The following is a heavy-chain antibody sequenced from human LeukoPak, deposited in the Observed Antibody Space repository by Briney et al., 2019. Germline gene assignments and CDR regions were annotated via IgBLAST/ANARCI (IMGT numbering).Heavy chain of an antibody. CDR1: GGSISSYY. J-gene: IGHJ6*03. Sequence: NPSETLSLTCTVSGGSISSYYWSWIRQPPGKGMEWLGYIYTSGSTNYNPSLKSQVTISVDTSKNQFSLKLSSVTAADTAVYYCARHGGIAARPRPNYYYMDVWGKGTTVTVSS. V-gene: IGHV4-4*09. CDR2: IYTSGST. D-gene: IGHD6-6*01. CDR3: ARHGGIAARPRPNYYYMDV.